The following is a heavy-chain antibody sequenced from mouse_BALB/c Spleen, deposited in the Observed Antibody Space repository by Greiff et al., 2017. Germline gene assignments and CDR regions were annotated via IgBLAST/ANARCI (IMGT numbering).Heavy chain of an antibody. CDR2: IYPGNSDT. J-gene: IGHJ3*01. CDR1: GYTFTSYW. CDR3: TRFPYYDHGGFAY. V-gene: IGHV1-5*01. Sequence: EVQLQQSGTVLARPGASVKMSCKASGYTFTSYWMHWVKQRPGQGLEWIGAIYPGNSDTSYNQKFKGKAKLTAVTSTSTAYMELSSLTNEDSAVYYCTRFPYYDHGGFAYWGQGTLVTVSA. D-gene: IGHD2-10*01.